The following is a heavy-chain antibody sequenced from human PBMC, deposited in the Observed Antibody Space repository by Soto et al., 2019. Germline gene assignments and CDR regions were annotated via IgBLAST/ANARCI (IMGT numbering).Heavy chain of an antibody. CDR3: ARGEQYSGRIFDY. CDR1: GDSYSISTYS. J-gene: IGHJ4*01. V-gene: IGHV6-1*01. Sequence: KTSETLSLTCNMSGDSYSISTYSWSWIRQSPSRGLEWLGRTYYRSKWYYEYAVSVRGRITINPDTSKNQYSLQLNSVTPEDTAVYFCARGEQYSGRIFDYWGQGTLVTVSS. D-gene: IGHD1-26*01. CDR2: TYYRSKWYY.